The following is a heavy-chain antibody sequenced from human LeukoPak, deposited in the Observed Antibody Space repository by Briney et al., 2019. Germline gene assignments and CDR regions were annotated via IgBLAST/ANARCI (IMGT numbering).Heavy chain of an antibody. J-gene: IGHJ6*03. V-gene: IGHV4-34*01. D-gene: IGHD3-3*01. CDR2: INHSGST. Sequence: PSETLSLTCAVYGGSFSGYYWSWIRQPPRKGLEWIGEINHSGSTNYNPSLKSRITISVDTSKNHFSLKLSSVTAADTAVYYCARKVGGYDFWSGYGHMDVWGKGTTVTVSS. CDR3: ARKVGGYDFWSGYGHMDV. CDR1: GGSFSGYY.